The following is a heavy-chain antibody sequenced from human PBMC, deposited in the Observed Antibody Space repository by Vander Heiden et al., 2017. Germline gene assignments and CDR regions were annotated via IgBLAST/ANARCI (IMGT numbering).Heavy chain of an antibody. CDR2: VKSQIDGGTT. J-gene: IGHJ4*02. D-gene: IGHD1-1*01. CDR3: AAEVPEPLAQIDY. V-gene: IGHV3-15*01. Sequence: VGRVKSQIDGGTTDYAARVKGRFTISRDDSKNTLTLQMNSRNSDDTAVYYCAAEVPEPLAQIDYWCRVSVGTVSS.